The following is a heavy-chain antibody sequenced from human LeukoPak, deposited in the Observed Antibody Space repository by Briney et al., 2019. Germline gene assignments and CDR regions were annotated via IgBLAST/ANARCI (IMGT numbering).Heavy chain of an antibody. Sequence: GGSLRLSGAASEFTLSSFGMNWVRQAPGEGLEWVSYIGTTTSTVYYADSVKGRFTISRDNAKNSLYLQMNSLRAEDTAVYYCARDRGYCRGTTCYAYYFDSWGQGTLVTVSS. CDR1: EFTLSSFG. CDR3: ARDRGYCRGTTCYAYYFDS. J-gene: IGHJ4*02. V-gene: IGHV3-48*04. D-gene: IGHD2-2*01. CDR2: IGTTTSTV.